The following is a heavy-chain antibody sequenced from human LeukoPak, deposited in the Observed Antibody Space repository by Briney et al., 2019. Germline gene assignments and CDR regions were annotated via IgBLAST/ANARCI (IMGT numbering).Heavy chain of an antibody. J-gene: IGHJ4*02. CDR1: GGSFSGCY. Sequence: SETLSLTCAVYGGSFSGCYWSWIRQPPGKGLEWIGEINHSGSTNYNPSLKSRVTISVDTSKNQFSLKLSSVTAADTAVYYCARGPPYYYDSSGYYYFDYWGQGTLVTVSS. V-gene: IGHV4-34*01. CDR3: ARGPPYYYDSSGYYYFDY. CDR2: INHSGST. D-gene: IGHD3-22*01.